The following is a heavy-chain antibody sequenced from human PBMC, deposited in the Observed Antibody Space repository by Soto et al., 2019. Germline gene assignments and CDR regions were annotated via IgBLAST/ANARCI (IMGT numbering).Heavy chain of an antibody. V-gene: IGHV1-8*01. CDR2: MNPNSGNT. Sequence: GASVKVSCKASGYTFTSYDINWVRQATGQGLEWMGWMNPNSGNTGYAQKFQGRVTMTRNTSISTAYMELSSLRSEDTAVYYCARESGYDSYYYYCMDVWGKGTTVTVSS. CDR1: GYTFTSYD. D-gene: IGHD5-12*01. J-gene: IGHJ6*03. CDR3: ARESGYDSYYYYCMDV.